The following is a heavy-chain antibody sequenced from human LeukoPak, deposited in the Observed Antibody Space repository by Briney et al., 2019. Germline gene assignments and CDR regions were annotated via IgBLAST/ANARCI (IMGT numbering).Heavy chain of an antibody. CDR1: GASISCSY. CDR2: LYTSGNP. Sequence: SETLFLTCNVSGASISCSYWSWVRQPAGRVLEWIGRLYTSGNPNYDPSRTSRVTMPVVTSKTQCSLKLSSVTAADTAVYYCARDGQWLVQRYNWFDPWGQGTLVTVSS. J-gene: IGHJ5*02. CDR3: ARDGQWLVQRYNWFDP. D-gene: IGHD6-19*01. V-gene: IGHV4-4*07.